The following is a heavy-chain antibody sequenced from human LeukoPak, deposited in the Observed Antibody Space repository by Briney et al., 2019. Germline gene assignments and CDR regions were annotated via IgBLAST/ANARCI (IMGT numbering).Heavy chain of an antibody. D-gene: IGHD1-26*01. CDR2: INTNTGNP. J-gene: IGHJ5*02. Sequence: ASVKVSCKASGYTFTSYAMNWMRQAPGQGLEWMGWINTNTGNPTYAQGFTGRFVFSLDTSVSTAYLQISSLKAEDTAVYYCARPLYSSRRVGWFDPWGQGTLVTVSS. CDR3: ARPLYSSRRVGWFDP. V-gene: IGHV7-4-1*02. CDR1: GYTFTSYA.